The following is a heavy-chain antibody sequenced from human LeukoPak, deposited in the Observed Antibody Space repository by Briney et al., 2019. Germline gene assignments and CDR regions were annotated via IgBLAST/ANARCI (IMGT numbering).Heavy chain of an antibody. D-gene: IGHD2-15*01. CDR2: IETSGST. V-gene: IGHV4-61*02. Sequence: SQTLSLTCTVSGGSISSGSYDWSWVRQPAGKGLEWLGRIETSGSTNYNPSLKSRITMSTDTSKNQFFLKLYSVTAADTALYCCKRDSAATRYGHDGWSPGTLVTVSS. CDR3: KRDSAATRYGHDG. CDR1: GGSISSGSYD. J-gene: IGHJ4*02.